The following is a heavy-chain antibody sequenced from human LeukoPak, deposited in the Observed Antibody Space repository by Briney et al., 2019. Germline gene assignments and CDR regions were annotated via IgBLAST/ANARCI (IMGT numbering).Heavy chain of an antibody. J-gene: IGHJ4*02. D-gene: IGHD5-18*01. V-gene: IGHV4-59*12. Sequence: SETLSLTYTVSGGSISNYYWTWIRQPPGKGLEYIGYVYYSGSTNYNPSLKSRVTISVDTSKNQFSLKLSSVTAADTAVYYCARARRGYSYVYWGQGTLVTVSS. CDR2: VYYSGST. CDR3: ARARRGYSYVY. CDR1: GGSISNYY.